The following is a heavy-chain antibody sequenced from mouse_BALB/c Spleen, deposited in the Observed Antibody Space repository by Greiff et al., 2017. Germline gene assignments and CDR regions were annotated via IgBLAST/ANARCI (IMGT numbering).Heavy chain of an antibody. J-gene: IGHJ1*01. CDR2: IDPENGDT. V-gene: IGHV14-4*02. CDR1: GFNIKDYY. Sequence: EVQLQQSGAELVKPGASVKLSCTASGFNIKDYYMHWVKQRPEQGLEWIGWIDPENGDTEYAPKFQGKATMTADTSSNTAYLQLSSLTSEDTAVYYCNVYYRYDGDHFDVWGAGTTGTVSS. D-gene: IGHD2-14*01. CDR3: NVYYRYDGDHFDV.